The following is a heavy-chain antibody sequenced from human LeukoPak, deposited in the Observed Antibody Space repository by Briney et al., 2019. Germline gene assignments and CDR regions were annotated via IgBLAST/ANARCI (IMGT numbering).Heavy chain of an antibody. CDR3: ARFQVTPIFDY. V-gene: IGHV3-7*01. D-gene: IGHD4-23*01. Sequence: GGSLRLSCAVSGFTFSTYWMSWVRQAPGKGLEWVANIKQDGSEKYYVDSVKGRFTISRDNAKNSLFLQMNSLRAEDTAVYYCARFQVTPIFDYWGQGTLVTVSS. J-gene: IGHJ4*02. CDR1: GFTFSTYW. CDR2: IKQDGSEK.